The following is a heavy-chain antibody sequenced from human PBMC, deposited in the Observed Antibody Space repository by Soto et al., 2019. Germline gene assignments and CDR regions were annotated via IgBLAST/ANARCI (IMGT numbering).Heavy chain of an antibody. CDR1: GFTFSSYA. Sequence: PGGSLRLSCAASGFTFSSYAMSWVRQAPGKGLEWVSAISGSGGSTYYADSVKGRFTISRDNSKNTLYLQMNSLRAEDTAVYYCAKDRQDYYDSSVPTWSVYWGQGTLVTVSS. V-gene: IGHV3-23*01. CDR3: AKDRQDYYDSSVPTWSVY. CDR2: ISGSGGST. J-gene: IGHJ4*02. D-gene: IGHD3-22*01.